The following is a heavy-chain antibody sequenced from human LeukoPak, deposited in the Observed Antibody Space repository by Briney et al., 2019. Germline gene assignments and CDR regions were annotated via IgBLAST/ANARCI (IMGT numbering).Heavy chain of an antibody. J-gene: IGHJ6*02. V-gene: IGHV3-23*01. D-gene: IGHD2-15*01. CDR1: GFTFSSYA. CDR3: ARGDRRANYYYYGMDV. Sequence: GGSLRLSCAASGFTFSSYAMGWVRQAPGKGLEWVSAIGGSGGSTIYYADSVKGRFTISRDNAKNSLYLQMNSLRAEDTAVYYCARGDRRANYYYYGMDVWGQGTTVTVSS. CDR2: IGGSGGSTI.